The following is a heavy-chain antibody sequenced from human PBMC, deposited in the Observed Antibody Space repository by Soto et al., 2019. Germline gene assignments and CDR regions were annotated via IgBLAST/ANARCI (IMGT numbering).Heavy chain of an antibody. D-gene: IGHD3-22*01. CDR2: IRSKGYSYAT. V-gene: IGHV3-73*01. Sequence: GSLRLSCAGSGFSFSDSAMHWVRQASGKGPEWVGRIRSKGYSYATDYAASVRGRFTISRDESKKTAYLQMNSLKTEDTAVYYCTRDGSGYFLPDSWGQGTLVTVSS. J-gene: IGHJ4*02. CDR3: TRDGSGYFLPDS. CDR1: GFSFSDSA.